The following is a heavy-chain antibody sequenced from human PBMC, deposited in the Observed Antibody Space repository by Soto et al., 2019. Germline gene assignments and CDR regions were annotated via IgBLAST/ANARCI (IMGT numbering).Heavy chain of an antibody. CDR1: GFSFSSYG. D-gene: IGHD4-17*01. Sequence: QVQLVESGGGVVYPGRSLRLSCTASGFSFSSYGVHWVRQAAGKGLEWVAVISYHGVNKYYADSVNGRFTISRDNSKNMVFLQMNSLRVEDTAVYYCGKYSDYGDHRDWFDPWGQGTLVTVSS. J-gene: IGHJ5*02. CDR2: ISYHGVNK. V-gene: IGHV3-30*18. CDR3: GKYSDYGDHRDWFDP.